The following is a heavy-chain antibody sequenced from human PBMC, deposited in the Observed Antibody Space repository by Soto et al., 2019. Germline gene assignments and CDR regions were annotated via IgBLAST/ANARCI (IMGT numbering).Heavy chain of an antibody. V-gene: IGHV1-46*01. CDR3: ARGRMVRGDPPDY. Sequence: QVQLEQSGAEVKKPGASVKVSCKASGYTFIRYYMHWVRQAPGQGLEWMGIINPSGRSTTYAQKFQGRVTLTRDTSTITVYMELSSLRSEDTAVYYCARGRMVRGDPPDYWGQGTLVTVSS. CDR2: INPSGRST. D-gene: IGHD3-10*01. CDR1: GYTFIRYY. J-gene: IGHJ4*02.